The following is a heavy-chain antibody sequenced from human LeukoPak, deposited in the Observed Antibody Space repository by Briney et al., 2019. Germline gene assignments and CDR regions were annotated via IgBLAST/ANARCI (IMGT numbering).Heavy chain of an antibody. D-gene: IGHD4/OR15-4a*01. CDR2: IYSGGST. CDR3: ARNRDYGQTGYFDY. V-gene: IGHV3-66*01. J-gene: IGHJ4*02. CDR1: GFTVSSNY. Sequence: GGSLRLSCAASGFTVSSNYMSWVRQSPGKGLEWLSVIYSGGSTYYADSVKGRFNIYRDHSKNTLYLQLNGLRAEDTAVYYCARNRDYGQTGYFDYWGQGTLVTVSS.